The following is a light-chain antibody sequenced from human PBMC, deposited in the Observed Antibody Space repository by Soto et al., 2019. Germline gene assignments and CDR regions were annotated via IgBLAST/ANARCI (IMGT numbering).Light chain of an antibody. CDR3: HQFGYSPRT. CDR2: ATS. Sequence: EIVLTQSPDTLSLSPGERATVSCRASQSVNSDYLAWFQQRPGQAPRLLIFATSRRATDIPDRFSGSGSGTDFTLAIRRLEPEDFAVYYCHQFGYSPRTFGQGTKVDIK. CDR1: QSVNSDY. J-gene: IGKJ1*01. V-gene: IGKV3-20*01.